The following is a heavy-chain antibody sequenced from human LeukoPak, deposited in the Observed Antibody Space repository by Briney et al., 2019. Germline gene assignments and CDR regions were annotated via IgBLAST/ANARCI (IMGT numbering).Heavy chain of an antibody. Sequence: GGSLRLSCAASGFTFSSYAMPWVRQAPGKGLEWVSAISDSDSSTFYADSVKGRFTISRDNSKNTLYLQMNSLRAEDTAVYYCAKRSAPYGVAGLYFDYWGQGTLLTVSS. CDR2: ISDSDSST. CDR3: AKRSAPYGVAGLYFDY. V-gene: IGHV3-23*01. CDR1: GFTFSSYA. J-gene: IGHJ4*02. D-gene: IGHD6-19*01.